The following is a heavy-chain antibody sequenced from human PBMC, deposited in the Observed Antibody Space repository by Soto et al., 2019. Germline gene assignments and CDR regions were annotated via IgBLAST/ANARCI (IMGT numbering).Heavy chain of an antibody. CDR2: IYYSGST. CDR1: GVSISSSSYY. D-gene: IGHD2-15*01. Sequence: SETLSLTCTVSGVSISSSSYYWGWIRQPPGKGLEWIGSIYYSGSTYYNPSLKSRVTISVDTSKNQFSLKLSSVTAADTAVYYCASEDIVVVVAATWGEVPHPLNWFDPWGQGTLVTVSS. J-gene: IGHJ5*02. CDR3: ASEDIVVVVAATWGEVPHPLNWFDP. V-gene: IGHV4-39*01.